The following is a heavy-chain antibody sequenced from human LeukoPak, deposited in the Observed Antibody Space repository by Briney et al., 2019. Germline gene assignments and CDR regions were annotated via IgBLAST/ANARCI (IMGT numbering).Heavy chain of an antibody. V-gene: IGHV4-59*01. Sequence: PSETLSLTCTVSGASISSYYWNWARQPPGKGLEWIGYISYSANTNYNPSLNSRVSISGDTSKNHISLNLTSLTAADTVMYYCAKGYCSGGSCFSAFEIWGRGTMVTVSS. J-gene: IGHJ3*02. CDR1: GASISSYY. CDR2: ISYSANT. D-gene: IGHD2-15*01. CDR3: AKGYCSGGSCFSAFEI.